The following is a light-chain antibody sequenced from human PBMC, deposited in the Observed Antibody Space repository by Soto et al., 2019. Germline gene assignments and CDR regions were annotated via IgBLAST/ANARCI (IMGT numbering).Light chain of an antibody. CDR3: QQYYAYWT. CDR2: DAS. V-gene: IGKV1-5*01. Sequence: DIQMTQSPSTLSASVADSVTITCRASQTISRWLAWYQQKPGKAPKLLIYDASTLESGVPSRFSGSGSGTEFTLTISSLQPEDFATYFCQQYYAYWTFGQGTKVDIK. J-gene: IGKJ1*01. CDR1: QTISRW.